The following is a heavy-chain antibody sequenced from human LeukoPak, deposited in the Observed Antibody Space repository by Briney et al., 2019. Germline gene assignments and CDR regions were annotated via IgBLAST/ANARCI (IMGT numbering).Heavy chain of an antibody. CDR2: ISSSSTI. V-gene: IGHV3-48*02. J-gene: IGHJ4*02. Sequence: PGGSLRLSCAASGFTFSSYSMNWVRQAPGKGLEWVSYISSSSTIYYADSVKGRFTIFRDNAKNSLYLQMNSLRDEDTAVYYCARDQYYYDSSGYYYLPGDYWGQGTLVTVSS. D-gene: IGHD3-22*01. CDR3: ARDQYYYDSSGYYYLPGDY. CDR1: GFTFSSYS.